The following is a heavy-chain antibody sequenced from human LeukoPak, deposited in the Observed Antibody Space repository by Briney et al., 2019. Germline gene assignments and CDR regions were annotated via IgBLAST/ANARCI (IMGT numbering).Heavy chain of an antibody. Sequence: GGSLRLSCAASGLTFSDYWIHWVRQAPGKGLVWVSRINTDGSITNYADSVKGRFSISRDNAKNTLYLQMSSLRAEDMAVYYCARDRGPRTGFMVREAYDYWGQGTLVTVSS. CDR2: INTDGSIT. CDR1: GLTFSDYW. D-gene: IGHD3-10*01. J-gene: IGHJ4*02. CDR3: ARDRGPRTGFMVREAYDY. V-gene: IGHV3-74*01.